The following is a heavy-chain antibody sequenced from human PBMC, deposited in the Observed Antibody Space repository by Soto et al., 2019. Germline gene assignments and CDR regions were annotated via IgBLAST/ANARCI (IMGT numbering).Heavy chain of an antibody. D-gene: IGHD1-26*01. Sequence: EVHLLESGGGLVQPGGSLRFTCAASGFTFSSYAMNWVRQAPGKGLEWVSVISGSSDSTYYADSVKGRFTISRDNSKNTLYLQMNSLRAEDTAIYYCARRGSGSYYDYWGQGTLVTVSS. CDR1: GFTFSSYA. J-gene: IGHJ4*02. CDR2: ISGSSDST. V-gene: IGHV3-23*01. CDR3: ARRGSGSYYDY.